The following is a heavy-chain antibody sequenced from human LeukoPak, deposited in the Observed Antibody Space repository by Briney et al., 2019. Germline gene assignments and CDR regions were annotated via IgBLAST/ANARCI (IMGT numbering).Heavy chain of an antibody. Sequence: GGSLRLSCAASGFTFSSYAMHWVRQAPGKGLEWVAVIWYDGSNKYYADSVKGRFTISRDNSKNTLYLQMNSLRAEDTAVYYCARDRSGVTGTYPDYWGQGTLVTVSS. D-gene: IGHD1-20*01. CDR2: IWYDGSNK. CDR1: GFTFSSYA. V-gene: IGHV3-33*08. J-gene: IGHJ4*02. CDR3: ARDRSGVTGTYPDY.